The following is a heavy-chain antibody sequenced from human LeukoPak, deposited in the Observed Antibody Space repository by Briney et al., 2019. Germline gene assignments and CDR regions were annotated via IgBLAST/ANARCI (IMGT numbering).Heavy chain of an antibody. CDR2: MHSTGST. Sequence: SETLSLTCTVSGGSINNYFWRWVRQPPGEGLEWIAYMHSTGSTNYNPSLRTRGTISVDTSKNQFFLRLNSVTAADTAVYYCARNYYDSSGYTLGYWGQGTLVTVSS. J-gene: IGHJ4*02. CDR1: GGSINNYF. V-gene: IGHV4-59*08. CDR3: ARNYYDSSGYTLGY. D-gene: IGHD3-22*01.